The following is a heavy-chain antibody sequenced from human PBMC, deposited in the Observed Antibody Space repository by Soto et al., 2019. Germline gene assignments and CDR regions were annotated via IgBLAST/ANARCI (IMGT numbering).Heavy chain of an antibody. CDR3: ARSGERWLQSCYFDY. Sequence: QVQLVQSGAEVKKPGSSVKVSCKASGGTFSSYAISWVRQAPGQGLEWMGGIIPIFGTANYAQKFQGRVTIXXDXSXNTAYMELSSLRSEDTAVYYCARSGERWLQSCYFDYWGQGTLVTVSS. V-gene: IGHV1-69*12. CDR2: IIPIFGTA. J-gene: IGHJ4*02. CDR1: GGTFSSYA. D-gene: IGHD5-12*01.